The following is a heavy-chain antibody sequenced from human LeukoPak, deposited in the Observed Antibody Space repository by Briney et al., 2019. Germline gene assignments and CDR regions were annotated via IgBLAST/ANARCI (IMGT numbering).Heavy chain of an antibody. V-gene: IGHV4-30-2*01. CDR2: IYHSGST. CDR3: ARGPTGYGSGETYNWFDP. CDR1: GGSISSGGYS. Sequence: PSQTLSLTCAVSGGSISSGGYSWSWIRQPPGKGLEWIGYIYHSGSTYYNPSLKSRVTISVDRSKNQFSLKLSSVTAADTAVYYCARGPTGYGSGETYNWFDPWGQETLVTVSS. J-gene: IGHJ5*02. D-gene: IGHD3-10*01.